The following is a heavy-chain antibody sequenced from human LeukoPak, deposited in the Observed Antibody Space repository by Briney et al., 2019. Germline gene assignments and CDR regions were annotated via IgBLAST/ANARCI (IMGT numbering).Heavy chain of an antibody. CDR2: ISGNGYNT. D-gene: IGHD3-10*01. Sequence: PGESLRLSCAGSGFTLGSYAMSWVRQAPGKGLEWVSAISGNGYNTYYADSVKGRFTISSESSGNTLYLQMHNLSAEDTAVYYCAKGVRLWFAFYFDYWGQGTLVTVSS. CDR1: GFTLGSYA. V-gene: IGHV3-23*01. CDR3: AKGVRLWFAFYFDY. J-gene: IGHJ4*02.